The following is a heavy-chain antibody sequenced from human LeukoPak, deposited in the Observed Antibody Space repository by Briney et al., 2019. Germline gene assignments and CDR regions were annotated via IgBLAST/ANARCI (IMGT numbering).Heavy chain of an antibody. CDR1: GITFSRYW. J-gene: IGHJ4*02. CDR3: ARDLFCDYDGSACHPGTGF. D-gene: IGHD3-22*01. V-gene: IGHV3-7*01. Sequence: GGSLRLSCAVSGITFSRYWMRWVRQAPGKGPEWVANIKYDGSEKFYVDSVRGRFTISRDNAKYSLYLQMDSLRAEDTAVYYCARDLFCDYDGSACHPGTGFWGQGSLVTVSS. CDR2: IKYDGSEK.